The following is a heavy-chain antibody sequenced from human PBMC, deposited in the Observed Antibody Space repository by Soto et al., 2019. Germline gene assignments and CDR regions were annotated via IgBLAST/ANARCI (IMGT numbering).Heavy chain of an antibody. CDR1: GGSISSYY. Sequence: LSLTCTVSGGSISSYYWSWIRQPAGKGLEWIGHIYSSGSSNYNPSLKSRVTMSVDSSKNQFSLKLSSLTAADTAVYYCARGGDSSGYYYASDYWGQGTLVTVPS. V-gene: IGHV4-4*07. CDR3: ARGGDSSGYYYASDY. CDR2: IYSSGSS. J-gene: IGHJ4*02. D-gene: IGHD3-22*01.